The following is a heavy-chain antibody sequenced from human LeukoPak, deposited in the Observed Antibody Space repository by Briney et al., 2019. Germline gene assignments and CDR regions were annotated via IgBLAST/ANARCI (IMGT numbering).Heavy chain of an antibody. CDR3: ARSSRAAGLFDY. Sequence: GASVKVSCNASGYTFTSYGISWVRQAPGQGLEWMGWISAYNVNTNYAQKLQGRVTMTTDTSTSTAYMELRSLRSDDTAVYYCARSSRAAGLFDYWGQGTPGTVSS. D-gene: IGHD6-13*01. CDR2: ISAYNVNT. CDR1: GYTFTSYG. V-gene: IGHV1-18*01. J-gene: IGHJ4*02.